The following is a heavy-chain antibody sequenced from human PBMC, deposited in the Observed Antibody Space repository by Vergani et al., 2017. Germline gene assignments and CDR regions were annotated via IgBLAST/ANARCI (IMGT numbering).Heavy chain of an antibody. CDR2: VSFRGDT. D-gene: IGHD3-10*01. V-gene: IGHV4-59*02. Sequence: QLQLQESGPGLVKPSETLSLTCTVSGASVNSYYWSWIRQPPGKGLEWMGYVSFRGDTLYDPSVKGRMTISLNTSSNQFSLYLTSLTAADTAVYYCARSRIYYGAGSPDYWGQGTLVTVSS. J-gene: IGHJ4*02. CDR3: ARSRIYYGAGSPDY. CDR1: GASVNSYY.